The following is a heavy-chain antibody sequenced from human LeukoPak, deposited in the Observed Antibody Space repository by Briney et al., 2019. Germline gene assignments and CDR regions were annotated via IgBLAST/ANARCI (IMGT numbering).Heavy chain of an antibody. J-gene: IGHJ4*02. V-gene: IGHV4-34*01. CDR2: ISHSGST. Sequence: SETLSLTCAVSGGSFSGYSWSWIRQPPGKGLEWIGEISHSGSTNYNPSLKSRVTISVDTSKNQFSLKLSSVTAADTAVYYCARVCGITIFGVVIRQNYFDYWGQGTLVTVSS. CDR3: ARVCGITIFGVVIRQNYFDY. D-gene: IGHD3-3*01. CDR1: GGSFSGYS.